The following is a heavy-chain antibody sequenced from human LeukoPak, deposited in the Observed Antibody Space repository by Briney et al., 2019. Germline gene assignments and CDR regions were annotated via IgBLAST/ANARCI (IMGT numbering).Heavy chain of an antibody. V-gene: IGHV3-21*01. CDR3: ARHRVGTGTSPGGRNYYYYMDV. CDR1: GFTCSSYS. CDR2: ISSSSSYI. Sequence: GGSLRLSCAASGFTCSSYSMNWVHQAPGKELEWVSSISSSSSYIYYADSVKGRFTISRDNAKNSLYLQMNSLRAEDTAVYYCARHRVGTGTSPGGRNYYYYMDVWGKGTTVTVSS. D-gene: IGHD1-14*01. J-gene: IGHJ6*03.